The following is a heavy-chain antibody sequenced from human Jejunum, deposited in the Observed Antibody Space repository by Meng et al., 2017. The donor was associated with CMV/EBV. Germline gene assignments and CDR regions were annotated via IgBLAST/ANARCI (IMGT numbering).Heavy chain of an antibody. J-gene: IGHJ4*02. CDR3: ARDCSTSCAFQPRGDY. CDR1: FSSYW. Sequence: FSSYWMSWVRQATGKGLEWVATIKSDGSEEHYVDSVRGRFTISRDNAKNSLHLQIDSLRAEDTAVYHCARDCSTSCAFQPRGDYWGQGTRVTVSS. V-gene: IGHV3-7*01. D-gene: IGHD2-2*01. CDR2: IKSDGSEE.